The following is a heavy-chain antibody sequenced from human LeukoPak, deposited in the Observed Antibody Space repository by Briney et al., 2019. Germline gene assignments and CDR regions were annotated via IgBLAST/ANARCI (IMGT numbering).Heavy chain of an antibody. V-gene: IGHV4-59*08. CDR1: GGSISSYY. J-gene: IGHJ4*02. CDR2: LFYSGNT. Sequence: SETLSLTCTVSGGSISSYYWSWIRQPPGKGLEWIGSLFYSGNTNYNPSLKRGVTISLETSKNQASLKRRYGSRADTTVVYCARGSSPFDYWGQGTLVTVSS. CDR3: ARGSSPFDY.